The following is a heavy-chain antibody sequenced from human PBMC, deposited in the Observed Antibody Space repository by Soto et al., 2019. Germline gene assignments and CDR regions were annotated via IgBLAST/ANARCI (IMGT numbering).Heavy chain of an antibody. CDR3: ARDYFSGGFDY. V-gene: IGHV4-59*01. D-gene: IGHD2-8*02. J-gene: IGHJ4*02. CDR1: GRSISRYY. Sequence: PSETLSLTCTVSGRSISRYYWSWIRQPPGKGLEWIGYIYYSGSTNYNPSLKSRVTISVETSKNQFSLKLSSVTAAVTAVYYCARDYFSGGFDYWGQGTLVTVSS. CDR2: IYYSGST.